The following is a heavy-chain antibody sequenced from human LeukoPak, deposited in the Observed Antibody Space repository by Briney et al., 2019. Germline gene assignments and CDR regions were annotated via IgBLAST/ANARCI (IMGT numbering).Heavy chain of an antibody. D-gene: IGHD5-24*01. CDR2: INPSGGST. CDR1: GYTFTSYY. J-gene: IGHJ6*02. V-gene: IGHV1-46*01. Sequence: ASVKVSCKASGYTFTSYYMHWVRQAPGQGLEWMGIINPSGGSTSYAQKFQGRVTMTRDTSTSTVYMELSSLRSEDTAVYYCARSRRDGSELYYYGMDVWGQGTTVTVS. CDR3: ARSRRDGSELYYYGMDV.